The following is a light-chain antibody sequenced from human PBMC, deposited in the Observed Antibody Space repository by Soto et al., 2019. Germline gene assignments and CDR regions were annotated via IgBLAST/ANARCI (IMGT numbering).Light chain of an antibody. CDR2: DVS. CDR3: TSYTTRRLYV. CDR1: SSDVGAYEY. V-gene: IGLV2-14*03. Sequence: QTVLTQPASASGSPGQSITISCTGTSSDVGAYEYVSWYQQHPGKAPKLLIYDVSNRPSGVSNRFSGSKSGNTASLTISGLQAEDEGDYYCTSYTTRRLYVFGSGTKVTVL. J-gene: IGLJ1*01.